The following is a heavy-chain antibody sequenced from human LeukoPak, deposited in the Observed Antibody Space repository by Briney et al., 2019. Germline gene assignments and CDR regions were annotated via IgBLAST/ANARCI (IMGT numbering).Heavy chain of an antibody. CDR1: GFTVSSSY. V-gene: IGHV3-66*01. J-gene: IGHJ4*02. D-gene: IGHD1-26*01. CDR2: IYSGGST. Sequence: PGGSLRLSCAASGFTVSSSYMSWVRQAPGKGLEWVSVIYSGGSTYYADSVKGRFTISRDNSKNTLYLQMNSLRAEDTAVYYCAREGGGSYTQVGYFDYWGQGTLVTVSS. CDR3: AREGGGSYTQVGYFDY.